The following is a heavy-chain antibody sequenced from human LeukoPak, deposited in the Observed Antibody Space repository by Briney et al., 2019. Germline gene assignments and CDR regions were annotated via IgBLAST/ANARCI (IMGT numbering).Heavy chain of an antibody. CDR2: ISSDGVEK. V-gene: IGHV3-30*04. CDR1: GFTFSNYG. J-gene: IGHJ6*03. CDR3: AREGHYDILTGYSPLEYYFYYMDV. Sequence: QPGGSLRLSREASGFTFSNYGIHWVRQTPGKGLEWVAAISSDGVEKHYADSVKGRFTISRDNSKSTLYLQMNSLRAEDTALYYCAREGHYDILTGYSPLEYYFYYMDVWGKGTTVTVSS. D-gene: IGHD3-9*01.